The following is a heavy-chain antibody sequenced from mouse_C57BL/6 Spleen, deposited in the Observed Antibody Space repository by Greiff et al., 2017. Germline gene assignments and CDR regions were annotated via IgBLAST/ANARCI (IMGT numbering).Heavy chain of an antibody. V-gene: IGHV2-5*01. CDR3: AKSPPLSGDYAMEY. CDR2: IWRGGST. Sequence: VQLQQSGPGLVQPSQSLSITCTVSGFSLTSYGVPWVRQSPGKGLEWLGVIWRGGSTDYNAAFMSRLSITKDNSKSQVFFKMNRLQADDTAIYYGAKSPPLSGDYAMEYWGQGTSGTVSS. J-gene: IGHJ4*01. CDR1: GFSLTSYG.